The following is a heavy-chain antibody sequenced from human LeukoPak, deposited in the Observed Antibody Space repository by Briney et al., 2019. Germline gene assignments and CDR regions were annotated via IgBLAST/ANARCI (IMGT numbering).Heavy chain of an antibody. Sequence: GASVTVSCKASGYTFTSFGISWVRQAPGQGLEGTGWICAYNGNTNYAQKFQGRVAMTTDTSTSTAYMELRSLRSDDTAVYYCAREKNYGMDVWGQGTTVTVSS. J-gene: IGHJ6*02. V-gene: IGHV1-18*01. CDR1: GYTFTSFG. CDR3: AREKNYGMDV. CDR2: ICAYNGNT. D-gene: IGHD2/OR15-2a*01.